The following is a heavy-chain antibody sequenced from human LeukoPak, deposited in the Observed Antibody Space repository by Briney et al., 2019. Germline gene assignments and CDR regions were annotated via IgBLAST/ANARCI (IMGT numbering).Heavy chain of an antibody. D-gene: IGHD2-2*01. CDR1: GGSFSGYY. Sequence: SETLSLTCAVYGGSFSGYYWSWIRQPPGKGLEWIGEINHSGSTNYNPSLKSRVTISVDTSKNQFSLKLSSVTAADTAVYYCARLSRHIVVVPAAMNYFDYWGQGTLVTVSS. CDR2: INHSGST. CDR3: ARLSRHIVVVPAAMNYFDY. J-gene: IGHJ4*02. V-gene: IGHV4-34*01.